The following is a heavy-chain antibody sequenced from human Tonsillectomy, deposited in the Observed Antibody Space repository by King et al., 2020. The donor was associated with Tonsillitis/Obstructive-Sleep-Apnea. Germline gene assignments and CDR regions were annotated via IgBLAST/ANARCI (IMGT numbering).Heavy chain of an antibody. CDR2: IYDSGST. D-gene: IGHD3-9*01. CDR1: GGSISSYY. J-gene: IGHJ3*02. V-gene: IGHV4-59*08. CDR3: ARAYYDILTGYLDDAFDI. Sequence: VQLQESGPGLVKPSETLSLTCNVSGGSISSYYWSWIRQPPGKGLEWIGYIYDSGSTNYNPSLKSRVTISVDTSKNQFSLKLSSVTAADTAVYYWARAYYDILTGYLDDAFDIWGQGTMVTVSS.